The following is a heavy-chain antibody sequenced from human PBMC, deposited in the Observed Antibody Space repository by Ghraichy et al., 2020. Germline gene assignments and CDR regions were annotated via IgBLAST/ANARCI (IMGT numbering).Heavy chain of an antibody. D-gene: IGHD1-7*01. CDR2: INHSGST. V-gene: IGHV4-34*01. J-gene: IGHJ6*02. CDR1: GGSFSGYY. CDR3: ARAGITGTTGDYYYGMDV. Sequence: SETLSLTCAVYGGSFSGYYWSWIRQPPGKGLEWIGEINHSGSTNYNPSLKSRVTISVDTSKNQFSLKLSSVTAADTAVYYCARAGITGTTGDYYYGMDVWGQGTTVTVSS.